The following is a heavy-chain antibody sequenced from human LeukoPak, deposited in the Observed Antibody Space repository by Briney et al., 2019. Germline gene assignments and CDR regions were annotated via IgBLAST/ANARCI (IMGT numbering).Heavy chain of an antibody. J-gene: IGHJ4*02. Sequence: SETLSLTCAVYGGSFSGYYWSWIRQPPGKGLEWIGEINHSGSTYYNPSLKSRVTISVDTSKNQFSLKLSSVTAADTAVYYCAAYWGSYRYFDHWGQGTLVTVSS. V-gene: IGHV4-34*01. D-gene: IGHD3-16*02. CDR3: AAYWGSYRYFDH. CDR1: GGSFSGYY. CDR2: INHSGST.